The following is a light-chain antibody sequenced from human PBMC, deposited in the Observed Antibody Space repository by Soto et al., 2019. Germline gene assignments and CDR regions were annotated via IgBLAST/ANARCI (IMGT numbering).Light chain of an antibody. J-gene: IGKJ3*01. Sequence: DVQMTQSPLTLSASVGDRVTITCRASEEVRSWLAWYQQKPGKAPKLLIYKSSTLESGVPSRFSGYESGTAFTLAISSLQPEDVATYYCQQYNIYPFSFGPGTKVEVK. CDR2: KSS. CDR3: QQYNIYPFS. V-gene: IGKV1-5*03. CDR1: EEVRSW.